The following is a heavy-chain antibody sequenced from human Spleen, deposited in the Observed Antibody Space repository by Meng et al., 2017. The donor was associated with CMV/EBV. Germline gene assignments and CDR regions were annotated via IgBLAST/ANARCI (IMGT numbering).Heavy chain of an antibody. CDR2: IYHSGST. Sequence: GSLRLSCTVSGYSISSGYYWGWIRQPPGKGLEWIGSIYHSGSTYYNPSLKSRVTLSLDTSKNQLSLTLNSVTAADTAVYYCARSRLVAATHNWFDPWGQGTLVTVSS. CDR3: ARSRLVAATHNWFDP. D-gene: IGHD2-15*01. V-gene: IGHV4-38-2*02. J-gene: IGHJ5*02. CDR1: GYSISSGYY.